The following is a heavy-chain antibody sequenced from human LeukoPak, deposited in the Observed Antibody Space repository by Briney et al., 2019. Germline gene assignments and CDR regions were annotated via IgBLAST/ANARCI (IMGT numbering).Heavy chain of an antibody. D-gene: IGHD6-19*01. CDR2: INPNSGGT. J-gene: IGHJ3*02. CDR1: GYTFTDYY. Sequence: ASVKVSCKASGYTFTDYYMHWVRQAPGQGLEWMGWINPNSGGTNYAQKFQGRVTMTRDTSISTAYMELSRLRSDDTAVYYCARALYSSGWYFDDAFDIWGQGTMVTVSS. V-gene: IGHV1-2*02. CDR3: ARALYSSGWYFDDAFDI.